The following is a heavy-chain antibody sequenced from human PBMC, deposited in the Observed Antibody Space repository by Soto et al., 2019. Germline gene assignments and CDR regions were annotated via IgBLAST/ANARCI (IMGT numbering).Heavy chain of an antibody. V-gene: IGHV5-51*01. D-gene: IGHD6-13*01. J-gene: IGHJ6*02. Sequence: VSQRNWCTAPYYSFSSSWVGRVLQIKKKPPQWMGIIYPGDSDTRYSPSFQGQVTISADKSISTAYLQWSSLKASDTAMYYCARLGGQQLVRPAGDYYYGMDVWGQGTTVTVSS. CDR2: IYPGDSDT. CDR1: YYSFSSSW. CDR3: ARLGGQQLVRPAGDYYYGMDV.